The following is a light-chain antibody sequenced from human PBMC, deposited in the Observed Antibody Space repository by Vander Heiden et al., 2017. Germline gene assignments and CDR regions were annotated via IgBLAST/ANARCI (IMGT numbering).Light chain of an antibody. J-gene: IGKJ3*01. CDR1: QDISNY. CDR2: DAS. CDR3: QQYEDLLFT. V-gene: IGKV1-33*01. Sequence: DTQMTQSPSSLSASVGDRVTITCQASQDISNYLNWYQQKPGKAPKLLIYDASNLETGVPSRFSGSGSGTDFTFTISSLQPEDIATYYCQQYEDLLFTFGPGTKVDIK.